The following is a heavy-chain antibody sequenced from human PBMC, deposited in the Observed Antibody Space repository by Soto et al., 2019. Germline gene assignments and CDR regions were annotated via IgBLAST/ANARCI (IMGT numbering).Heavy chain of an antibody. J-gene: IGHJ6*02. CDR1: GGTFSSYA. CDR2: IIPIFGTE. V-gene: IGHV1-69*01. D-gene: IGHD3-16*01. Sequence: QVQLVQSGAEVKKPGSSVKVSCKASGGTFSSYAISWVRQAPGQGLEWMRGIIPIFGTENYGQKFQGRVTITADESTSTAYREMRSLRSWDAGEQYCACWGSRLAGMDVGVQGTTVTVSS. CDR3: ACWGSRLAGMDV.